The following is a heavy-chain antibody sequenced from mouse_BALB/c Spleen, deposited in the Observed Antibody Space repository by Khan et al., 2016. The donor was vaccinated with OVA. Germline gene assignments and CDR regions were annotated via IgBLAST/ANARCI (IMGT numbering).Heavy chain of an antibody. V-gene: IGHV2-6-2*01. CDR1: GFSLTSFA. CDR2: IRSDGRT. Sequence: VQLQESGPDLVAPSQSLSITCSVSGFSLTSFAIHWVRQPPGKGLEWLVVIRSDGRTTYNSSLKSRLSISKDNSKSQVFLKINSLQTDDTAMYYCARHQFPLSMDSWGQGTSVTVSS. CDR3: ARHQFPLSMDS. J-gene: IGHJ4*01.